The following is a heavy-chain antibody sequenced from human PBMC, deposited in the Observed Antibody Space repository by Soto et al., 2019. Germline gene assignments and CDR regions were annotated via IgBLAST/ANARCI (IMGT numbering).Heavy chain of an antibody. V-gene: IGHV4-39*01. J-gene: IGHJ4*02. CDR3: ARLEGLATISYYFDY. CDR1: GDSINSDNYY. CDR2: IYYRGHT. D-gene: IGHD3-9*01. Sequence: QLQLQESGPGLVKPSETLSLTCSVSGDSINSDNYYWGWIRQPPGKGLEWIGSIYYRGHTYYNPSLKTPVTISLDKSKSQFSLKLNSVTAADSAVYFCARLEGLATISYYFDYWGQGTLVTVSS.